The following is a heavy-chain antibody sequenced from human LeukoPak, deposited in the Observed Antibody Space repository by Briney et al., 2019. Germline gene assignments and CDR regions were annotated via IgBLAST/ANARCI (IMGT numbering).Heavy chain of an antibody. V-gene: IGHV1-18*01. Sequence: ASVKVSCKASGYTFNRYGFSWVRQAPGQGLEWMGWISTYNGDTNHAQKVQDRVTMTRDTSTSTAYMELRSLRSDDTAVYYCARDDDYFDSNYYGMDVWGQGTTVIVSS. CDR3: ARDDDYFDSNYYGMDV. D-gene: IGHD3-22*01. CDR1: GYTFNRYG. CDR2: ISTYNGDT. J-gene: IGHJ6*02.